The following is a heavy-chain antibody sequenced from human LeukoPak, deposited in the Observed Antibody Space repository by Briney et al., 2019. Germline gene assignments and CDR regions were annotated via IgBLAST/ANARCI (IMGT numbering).Heavy chain of an antibody. CDR3: ARGRSFGLLSGFLPRNYLFDY. CDR1: GYTFTSYD. J-gene: IGHJ4*02. CDR2: MNPNSGNT. V-gene: IGHV1-8*01. D-gene: IGHD3-10*01. Sequence: GASVKVSCKASGYTFTSYDINWVRQATGQGLEWMGWMNPNSGNTGYAQKFQGRVTMTRNTSISTAYMELSSLRSEDTAVYYCARGRSFGLLSGFLPRNYLFDYWGQGTLVTVSS.